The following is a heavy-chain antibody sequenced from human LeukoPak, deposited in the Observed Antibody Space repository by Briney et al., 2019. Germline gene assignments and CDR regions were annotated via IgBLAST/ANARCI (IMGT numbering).Heavy chain of an antibody. V-gene: IGHV3-7*01. Sequence: PGGSLRLSCAASGFTFSSYWMSWVRQAPGKGLEWVTNINPDGSDKYYLDSVRGRFTISRDNAKNSLYLQMNSLRVDDTAVYYCARASIYYYDSSGWGAFDIWGQGTMVTVSS. CDR2: INPDGSDK. J-gene: IGHJ3*02. CDR1: GFTFSSYW. D-gene: IGHD3-22*01. CDR3: ARASIYYYDSSGWGAFDI.